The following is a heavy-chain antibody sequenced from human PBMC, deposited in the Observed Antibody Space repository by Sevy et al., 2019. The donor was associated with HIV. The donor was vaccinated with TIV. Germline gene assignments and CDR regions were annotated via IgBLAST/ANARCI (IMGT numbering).Heavy chain of an antibody. CDR2: IIPIFGTA. V-gene: IGHV1-69*13. CDR3: ARDLRDYGGNSGERDY. CDR1: GGTFSSYA. Sequence: ASVKVSCKASGGTFSSYAISWVRQAPGQGLEWMERIIPIFGTANYAQKFQGRVTITADESTSIAYMELSSLRSEDTPVYIYARDLRDYGGNSGERDYWGQGTLVTVSS. J-gene: IGHJ4*02. D-gene: IGHD4-17*01.